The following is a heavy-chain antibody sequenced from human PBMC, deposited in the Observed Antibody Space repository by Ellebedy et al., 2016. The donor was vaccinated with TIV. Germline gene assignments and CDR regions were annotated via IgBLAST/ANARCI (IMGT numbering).Heavy chain of an antibody. J-gene: IGHJ4*02. CDR1: EYTITNYW. CDR2: IYPGDADI. Sequence: ASVKVSCKGSEYTITNYWIGWVRQMPGKGLEWVGMIYPGDADIKYNPSFQGQVTLSADKSITTAYLQWSSLKASDTATCYCARLSSSRGYSFDFWGQGTVVTVSS. CDR3: ARLSSSRGYSFDF. V-gene: IGHV5-51*01. D-gene: IGHD6-13*01.